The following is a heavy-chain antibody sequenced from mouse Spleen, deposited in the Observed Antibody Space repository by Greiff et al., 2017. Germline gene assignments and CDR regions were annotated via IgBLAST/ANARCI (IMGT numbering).Heavy chain of an antibody. V-gene: IGHV5-9-3*01. CDR1: GFTFSSYA. CDR3: ARQGLYYRYDDYAMDY. D-gene: IGHD2-14*01. CDR2: ISSGGSYT. J-gene: IGHJ4*01. Sequence: DVKLQESGGGLVKPGGSLKLSCAASGFTFSSYAMSWVRQTPEKRLEWVATISSGGSYTYYPDSVKGRFTISRDNAKNTLYLQMSSLRSEDTAMYYCARQGLYYRYDDYAMDYWGQGTSVTVSS.